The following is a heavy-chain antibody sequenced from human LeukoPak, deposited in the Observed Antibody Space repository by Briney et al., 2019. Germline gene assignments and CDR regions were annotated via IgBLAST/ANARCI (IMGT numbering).Heavy chain of an antibody. D-gene: IGHD2-2*01. Sequence: GASVKVSCKASGYTFTGYYMHWVRQAPGQGLEWMGWINPNSGGTNYAQKFQGRVTMTRDTSISTAYMELSRLRSDDTAVYYCARDFIVVVPAAMPGENWFDPRGQGTLVTVSS. V-gene: IGHV1-2*02. J-gene: IGHJ5*02. CDR3: ARDFIVVVPAAMPGENWFDP. CDR1: GYTFTGYY. CDR2: INPNSGGT.